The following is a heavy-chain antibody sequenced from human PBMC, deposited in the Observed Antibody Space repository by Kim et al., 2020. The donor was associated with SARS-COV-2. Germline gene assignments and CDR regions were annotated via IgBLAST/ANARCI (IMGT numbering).Heavy chain of an antibody. CDR3: ARDSTVAVRGVITQSRQGMDV. D-gene: IGHD3-10*01. CDR1: GFTFSSYW. J-gene: IGHJ6*02. Sequence: GGSLRLSCAASGFTFSSYWMSWVRQAPGKGLEWVANIKQDGSEKYYVDSVKGRFTISRDNAKNSLYLQMNSLRAEDTAVYYCARDSTVAVRGVITQSRQGMDVWGQGTTVTVSS. V-gene: IGHV3-7*03. CDR2: IKQDGSEK.